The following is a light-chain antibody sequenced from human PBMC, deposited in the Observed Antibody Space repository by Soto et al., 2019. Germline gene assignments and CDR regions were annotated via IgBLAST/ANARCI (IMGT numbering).Light chain of an antibody. Sequence: DIVMTQSPLSLPVTPGEPASISCRSSQSLLHSNGYNYLDWYLQKPVHSPHLLIYLGSNRAYGVPDRFSGSGSGTDFTLKISRVEAEDVGVYYCMQALQTPKTFGQGTKVEIK. CDR3: MQALQTPKT. V-gene: IGKV2-28*01. J-gene: IGKJ1*01. CDR2: LGS. CDR1: QSLLHSNGYNY.